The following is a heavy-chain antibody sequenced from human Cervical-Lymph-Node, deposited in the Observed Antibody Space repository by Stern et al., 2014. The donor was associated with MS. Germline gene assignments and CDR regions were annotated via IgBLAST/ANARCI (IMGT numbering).Heavy chain of an antibody. D-gene: IGHD3-9*01. Sequence: QVQLQESGPGLVKPSQTLSLTCTVSGGSISSGNYYWSWIRQPAGEGLEWIGRIYSSGGTQYNPPLKSRVTISAATSPNHFSLSLSSVTAADTAVYYCARGNYDVLTDNGGHGFDIWGQGTMVTVSS. V-gene: IGHV4-61*02. J-gene: IGHJ3*02. CDR1: GGSISSGNYY. CDR2: IYSSGGT. CDR3: ARGNYDVLTDNGGHGFDI.